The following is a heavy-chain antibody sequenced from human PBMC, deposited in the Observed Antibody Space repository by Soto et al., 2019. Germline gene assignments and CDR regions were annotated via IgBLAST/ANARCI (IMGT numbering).Heavy chain of an antibody. V-gene: IGHV1-18*04. J-gene: IGHJ6*02. Sequence: AASVKVSCNASGYTFTSYGISWVRQAPGQGLEWMGWISAYNGNTNYAQKLQGRVTMTTYTSTSTAYMELRSLRSDDTAVYYCARGYCSGGSCRNYYYYGMDAWGQGTTVTVSS. CDR3: ARGYCSGGSCRNYYYYGMDA. CDR1: GYTFTSYG. D-gene: IGHD2-15*01. CDR2: ISAYNGNT.